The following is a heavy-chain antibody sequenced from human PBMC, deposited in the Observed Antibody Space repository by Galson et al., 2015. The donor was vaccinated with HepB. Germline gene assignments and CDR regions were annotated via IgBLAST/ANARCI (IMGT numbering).Heavy chain of an antibody. CDR1: GGTFSSYA. CDR3: ARPGPISPHGFDYYGMDV. Sequence: SVKVSCKASGGTFSSYAISWVRQAPGQGLEWMGGIIPIFGTANYAQKFQGRVTITADESTSTAYMELSSLRSEDTAVYYCARPGPISPHGFDYYGMDVWGQGTTVTVSS. V-gene: IGHV1-69*13. D-gene: IGHD3-10*01. J-gene: IGHJ6*02. CDR2: IIPIFGTA.